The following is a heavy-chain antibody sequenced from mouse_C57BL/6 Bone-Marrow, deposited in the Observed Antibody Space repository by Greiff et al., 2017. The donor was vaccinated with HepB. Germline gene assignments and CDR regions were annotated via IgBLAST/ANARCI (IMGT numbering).Heavy chain of an antibody. CDR1: GFNIKDYY. D-gene: IGHD1-1*01. Sequence: VQLQQSGAELVRPGASVKLSCTASGFNIKDYYMHWVKQRPEQGLEWIGRIDPEDGDTEYAPKFQGKATMTADTSSNTAYLQLSSLTSEDTAVYYCTPFVTTANYFDYWGQGTTLAVSS. CDR3: TPFVTTANYFDY. CDR2: IDPEDGDT. V-gene: IGHV14-1*01. J-gene: IGHJ2*01.